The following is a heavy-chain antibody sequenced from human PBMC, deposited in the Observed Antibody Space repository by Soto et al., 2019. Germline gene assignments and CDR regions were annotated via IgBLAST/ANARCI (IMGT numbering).Heavy chain of an antibody. Sequence: QVQLVESGGGVVQPGRSLRLSCAASGFTFSSYAMHWVRQAPGKGLEWVAVISYDGSNKYYADSVKGRFTISRDNSKNTLYLQMNSLRAEDTAVYYCARDLSSGYYGGSFDYWGQGTLVTVSS. J-gene: IGHJ4*02. D-gene: IGHD3-22*01. CDR1: GFTFSSYA. V-gene: IGHV3-30-3*01. CDR2: ISYDGSNK. CDR3: ARDLSSGYYGGSFDY.